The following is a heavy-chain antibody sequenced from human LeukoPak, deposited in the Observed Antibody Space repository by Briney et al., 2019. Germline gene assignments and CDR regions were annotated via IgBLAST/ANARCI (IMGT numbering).Heavy chain of an antibody. CDR3: AKLTYYYDSSGPFDY. Sequence: PGGSLRLSCAASGFTFRSYAMNWVRQAPGEGLEWVSAISGSGGSTYYADSVKGRFTISRDNSKNTLYLQMNSLRAEDTAVYYCAKLTYYYDSSGPFDYWGQGTLVTASS. J-gene: IGHJ4*02. V-gene: IGHV3-23*01. CDR2: ISGSGGST. CDR1: GFTFRSYA. D-gene: IGHD3-22*01.